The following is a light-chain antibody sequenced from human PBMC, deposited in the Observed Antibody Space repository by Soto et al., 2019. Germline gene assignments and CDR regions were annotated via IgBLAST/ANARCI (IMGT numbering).Light chain of an antibody. Sequence: QPALTQPRSRSGAPGQRVTISCTGSSSNIGSGYDVHWYQQLPGTAPKLLIYTNSIRPSWVPGRFSGSKSGTSASLAITGLQAEDEADYFCQSYDSSRSGYVCGTGTKGTVL. J-gene: IGLJ1*01. CDR3: QSYDSSRSGYV. CDR2: TNS. CDR1: SSNIGSGYD. V-gene: IGLV1-40*01.